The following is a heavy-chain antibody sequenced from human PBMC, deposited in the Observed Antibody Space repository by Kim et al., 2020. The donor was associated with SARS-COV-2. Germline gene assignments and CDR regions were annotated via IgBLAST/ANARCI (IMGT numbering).Heavy chain of an antibody. V-gene: IGHV1-58*01. CDR3: AAEGGSYFGY. J-gene: IGHJ4*02. Sequence: NTNYAQKFQERVTITRDMSTSTAYMELSSLRSEDTAVYHCAAEGGSYFGYWGQGTLVTVSS. D-gene: IGHD1-26*01. CDR2: NT.